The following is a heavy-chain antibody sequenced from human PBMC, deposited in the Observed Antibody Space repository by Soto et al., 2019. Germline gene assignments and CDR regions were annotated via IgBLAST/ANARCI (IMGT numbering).Heavy chain of an antibody. Sequence: EVQVVESGGGLVQPGGSLRLSCAASGITFSDHWMHWVRQAPGKGLMWVSYINNDGSTTFYADSVKGRFTISRDTAKNTVHLQMNSLRVEDTAGYYCARASAGFDVWGQGTVVTVSS. J-gene: IGHJ3*01. CDR3: ARASAGFDV. CDR1: GITFSDHW. V-gene: IGHV3-74*01. CDR2: INNDGSTT. D-gene: IGHD6-19*01.